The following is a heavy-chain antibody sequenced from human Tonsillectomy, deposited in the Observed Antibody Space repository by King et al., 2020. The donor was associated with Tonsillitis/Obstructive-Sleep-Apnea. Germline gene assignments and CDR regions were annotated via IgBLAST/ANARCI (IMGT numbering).Heavy chain of an antibody. D-gene: IGHD1-26*01. J-gene: IGHJ4*02. CDR3: ARDLKVGRLHFDY. CDR2: IWYDESNQ. Sequence: VQLVESGGGVVRPGGSLRLSCAASGCTFSSYGMHWVRQAPGKGLEWGSVIWYDESNQYYADSGKGRFTISRDISKNTLYLQMDSLRAEDTAVYYCARDLKVGRLHFDYWGQGTLVTVSS. CDR1: GCTFSSYG. V-gene: IGHV3-33*01.